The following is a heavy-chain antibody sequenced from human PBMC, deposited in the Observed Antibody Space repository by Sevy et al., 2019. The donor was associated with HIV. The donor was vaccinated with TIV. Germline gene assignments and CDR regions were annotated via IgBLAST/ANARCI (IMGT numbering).Heavy chain of an antibody. Sequence: GGSLRLSCTASGFTFSNFGMHWVRQVPGKGLEWVTFIRYVGSDKYYAASVKGRFTISRDDSKNTLYLQMDSLRPEDTAIYYCAKDLAGPGRRYFDFWGQGALVTVSS. CDR2: IRYVGSDK. CDR3: AKDLAGPGRRYFDF. V-gene: IGHV3-30*02. D-gene: IGHD6-13*01. CDR1: GFTFSNFG. J-gene: IGHJ4*02.